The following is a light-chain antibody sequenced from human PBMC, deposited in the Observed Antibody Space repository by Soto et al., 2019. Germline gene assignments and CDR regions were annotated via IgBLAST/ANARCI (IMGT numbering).Light chain of an antibody. Sequence: QSVLTQPPSMSGTPGQRVTISCSGSSSNIADNTLNWYQQLPGTAPKLLIYNDNDRPSGVPDRFSGSKSGTSASLAISGLQSEDEADYYCSSYTSSSTLFGTGTKLTVL. V-gene: IGLV1-44*01. CDR2: NDN. J-gene: IGLJ1*01. CDR1: SSNIADNT. CDR3: SSYTSSSTL.